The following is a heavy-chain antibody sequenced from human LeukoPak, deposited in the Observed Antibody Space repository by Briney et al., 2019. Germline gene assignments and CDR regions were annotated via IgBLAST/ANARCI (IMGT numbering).Heavy chain of an antibody. J-gene: IGHJ4*02. CDR1: GFTFSSYA. Sequence: GGSLRLSCAASGFTFSSYAMSWVRQAPGRGLEWASAISGSGGSTCYTDSVRGRFTISRDNSKNTLYLQMNSLRAEDTAVYYCAMNPGYSSNYWGQGTLVTVSS. V-gene: IGHV3-23*01. CDR2: ISGSGGST. D-gene: IGHD6-19*01. CDR3: AMNPGYSSNY.